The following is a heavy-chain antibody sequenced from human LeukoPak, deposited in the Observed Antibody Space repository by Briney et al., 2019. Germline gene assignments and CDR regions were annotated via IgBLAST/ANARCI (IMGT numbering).Heavy chain of an antibody. CDR1: GGSFSGYY. D-gene: IGHD3-10*01. Sequence: PSETLSLTCAVYGGSFSGYYWSWIRQPPGEGLEWIGEINHSGSTNYNPSLKSRVTISVDTSKNQFSLKLSSVTAADTAVYYCARVRPMVRGVINGWFDPWGQGTLVTVSS. J-gene: IGHJ5*02. V-gene: IGHV4-34*01. CDR2: INHSGST. CDR3: ARVRPMVRGVINGWFDP.